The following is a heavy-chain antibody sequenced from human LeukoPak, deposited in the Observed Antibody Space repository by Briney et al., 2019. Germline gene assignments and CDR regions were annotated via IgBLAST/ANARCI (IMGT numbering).Heavy chain of an antibody. D-gene: IGHD3-10*01. CDR3: ATEGKMVRGLYTDY. V-gene: IGHV1-46*01. CDR1: GYIFTSYY. J-gene: IGHJ4*02. CDR2: INPSGGSI. Sequence: GASVKVSCKASGYIFTSYYMYWVRQAPGQGLEWMGIINPSGGSIRYAQKFQGRVTMTRDTSTSTVYMELSSLRSEDTAVYYCATEGKMVRGLYTDYWGQGTLVTVSS.